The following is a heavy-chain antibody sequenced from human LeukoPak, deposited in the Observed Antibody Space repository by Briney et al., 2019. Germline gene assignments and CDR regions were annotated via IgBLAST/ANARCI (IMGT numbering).Heavy chain of an antibody. Sequence: SETLSLTCTVSGGSISSSSYYWGWIRQPPGKGLEWIGSIYYSGSTYYNPSLKSRVTISVDTSKNQFSLKLSSVTAADTAVYYCARGRIGGWSYYRRYYYYMDVWGKGATVTVSS. CDR2: IYYSGST. CDR3: ARGRIGGWSYYRRYYYYMDV. CDR1: GGSISSSSYY. V-gene: IGHV4-39*07. D-gene: IGHD6-19*01. J-gene: IGHJ6*03.